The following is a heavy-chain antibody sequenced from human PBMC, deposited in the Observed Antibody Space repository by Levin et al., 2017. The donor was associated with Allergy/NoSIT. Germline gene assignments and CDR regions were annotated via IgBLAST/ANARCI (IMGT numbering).Heavy chain of an antibody. CDR2: IWDDGYKK. CDR1: GFTFSSYG. V-gene: IGHV3-33*01. CDR3: ARVLRFYYYYYMDV. Sequence: GGSLRLSCAASGFTFSSYGMHWVRQAPGKGLEWVAVIWDDGYKKYYADSVKGRFTISRDTSKNTLYRQMNSLRAEDTAVYYCARVLRFYYYYYMDVWGKGTTVTVSS. D-gene: IGHD5-12*01. J-gene: IGHJ6*03.